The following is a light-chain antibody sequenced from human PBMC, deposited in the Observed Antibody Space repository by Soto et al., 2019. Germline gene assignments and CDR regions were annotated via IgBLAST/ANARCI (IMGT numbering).Light chain of an antibody. CDR3: AAWDASLNGRV. Sequence: QSVLTQPPSASGTPGQRVTISCSGSYSNIGSNTVNWYQQLPGAAPKLLIYSNDQRPSGVPDRISGSKSGSSASLAISGLQSDDEASYYCAAWDASLNGRVFGGGTKLTVL. CDR1: YSNIGSNT. J-gene: IGLJ2*01. V-gene: IGLV1-44*01. CDR2: SND.